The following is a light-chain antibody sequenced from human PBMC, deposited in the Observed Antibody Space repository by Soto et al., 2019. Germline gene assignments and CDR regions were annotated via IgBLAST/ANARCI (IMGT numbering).Light chain of an antibody. J-gene: IGKJ5*01. CDR1: QSLLSSGGETY. CDR3: MQSTQLPLT. CDR2: EVS. V-gene: IGKV2D-29*02. Sequence: DIVMSQTPLSLSVTPGQPASISCRSSQSLLSSGGETYLFWYLQRPGQSPQLLIYEVSNRISAVPDRFSGSGAGTDFTLKISRVEAEGAGVYYGMQSTQLPLTFGQGTRLEVK.